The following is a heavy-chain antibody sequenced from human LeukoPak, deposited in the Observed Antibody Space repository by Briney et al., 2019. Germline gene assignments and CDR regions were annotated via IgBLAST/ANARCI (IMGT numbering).Heavy chain of an antibody. Sequence: PSETLSLTCTVSGGSINSSSYYWGWIRQPPGKGLEWIGSIFYSGNTYDNPSLKSRVTISVDTSKNQFSLKLNSVTAADTAVYYCAKGSGYEAQYYYYYMDVWGKGTTVTISS. D-gene: IGHD5-12*01. V-gene: IGHV4-39*01. CDR3: AKGSGYEAQYYYYYMDV. J-gene: IGHJ6*03. CDR1: GGSINSSSYY. CDR2: IFYSGNT.